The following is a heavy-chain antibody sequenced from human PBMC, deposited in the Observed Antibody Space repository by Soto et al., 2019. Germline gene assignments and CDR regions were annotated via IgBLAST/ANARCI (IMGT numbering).Heavy chain of an antibody. V-gene: IGHV3-30-3*01. D-gene: IGHD2-2*01. Sequence: QVQLVESGGGVVQPGRSLRLSCAASGFTFSSYAMHWVRQAPGKGLEWVAVISYDGSNKYYADSVKGRFTISRDNSKNTMYLHMNSLRAEDTAVYYCARRPPVPHLDYWGQGTLVTVSS. CDR2: ISYDGSNK. J-gene: IGHJ4*02. CDR1: GFTFSSYA. CDR3: ARRPPVPHLDY.